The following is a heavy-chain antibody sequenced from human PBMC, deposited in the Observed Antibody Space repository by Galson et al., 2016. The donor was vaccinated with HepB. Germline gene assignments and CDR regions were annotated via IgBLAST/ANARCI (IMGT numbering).Heavy chain of an antibody. D-gene: IGHD2-21*01. CDR1: GGSISIGIYY. J-gene: IGHJ6*03. CDR2: IYYSGST. V-gene: IGHV4-31*01. CDR3: ASVAGVDYYHYYMDV. Sequence: TLSPTCSVSGGSISIGIYYWTWIRQHPGKGLEWIGYIYYSGSTYSHPSLKSLVTISRDTSKNQFSLALSSVTAADTASYYCASVAGVDYYHYYMDVWGKVTTVTVSS.